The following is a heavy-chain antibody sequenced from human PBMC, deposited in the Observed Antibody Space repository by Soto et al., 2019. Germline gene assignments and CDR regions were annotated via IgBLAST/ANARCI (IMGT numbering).Heavy chain of an antibody. Sequence: EVQLVESGGGLVQPGGSLRLSCAASGFTFSDHYMDWVRQAPGKGLEWVGRIINRPNSYTTQYAASVKGRFAVLRDDSENLVYLQMNDLKTEDTAVYYCVRDSGRGFYFDYWGQGAQVTVSS. J-gene: IGHJ4*02. D-gene: IGHD3-10*01. CDR1: GFTFSDHY. CDR2: IINRPNSYTT. CDR3: VRDSGRGFYFDY. V-gene: IGHV3-72*01.